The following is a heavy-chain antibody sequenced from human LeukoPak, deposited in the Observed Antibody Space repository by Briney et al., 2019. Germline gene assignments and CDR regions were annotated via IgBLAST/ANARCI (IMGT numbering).Heavy chain of an antibody. CDR1: GYTFTGYY. V-gene: IGHV1-2*02. Sequence: ASVKVSCKASGYTFTGYYMHWVRQAPGQGLEWMGWINPNSGGTNYAQKFQGRVTMTRDTSISTAYMELSRLRSDDTAVYYCARAPDYGGNIHTGYYYGMDVWGQGTTVTVSS. CDR3: ARAPDYGGNIHTGYYYGMDV. D-gene: IGHD4-23*01. CDR2: INPNSGGT. J-gene: IGHJ6*02.